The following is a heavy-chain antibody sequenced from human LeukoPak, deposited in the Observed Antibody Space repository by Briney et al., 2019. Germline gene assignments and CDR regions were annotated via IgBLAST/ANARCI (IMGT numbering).Heavy chain of an antibody. V-gene: IGHV4-59*08. CDR2: IYYSGST. J-gene: IGHJ4*02. Sequence: SETLSLTCAVSGGSISSYYWSWIRQSPGKGLEWIGYIYYSGSTNYNPSLKSRVTISVDTPKNQFSLKLSSVTAADTAVYYCARLLGYHFDYWGQGTLVTVSS. CDR1: GGSISSYY. D-gene: IGHD5-18*01. CDR3: ARLLGYHFDY.